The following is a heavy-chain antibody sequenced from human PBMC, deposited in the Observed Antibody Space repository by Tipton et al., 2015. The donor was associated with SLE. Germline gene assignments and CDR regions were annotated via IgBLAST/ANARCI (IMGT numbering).Heavy chain of an antibody. D-gene: IGHD3-22*01. CDR1: GGSFSGYY. Sequence: TLSLTCAVYGGSFSGYYWSWIRQPPGKGLEWIGEINHSGSTNYNPSLKSRVTISVDTSKNQFSLKLSSVTAADTAVYYCARPGDSRAYHFDYWGQGTLVTVSS. V-gene: IGHV4-34*01. CDR2: INHSGST. J-gene: IGHJ4*02. CDR3: ARPGDSRAYHFDY.